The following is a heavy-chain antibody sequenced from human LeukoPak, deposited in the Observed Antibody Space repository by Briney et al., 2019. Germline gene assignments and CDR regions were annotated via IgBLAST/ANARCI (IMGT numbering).Heavy chain of an antibody. V-gene: IGHV4-59*01. Sequence: PSETLSLICTVSGGSISSYYWSWIRQPPGKGLEWIGYISYSGSTSYNPSLKSRVTISIDTSKNQFSLKLSSVTAADTAVYYCAREWDYNNQPSYGMDVWGQGTTVAVSS. J-gene: IGHJ6*02. CDR1: GGSISSYY. D-gene: IGHD4-11*01. CDR2: ISYSGST. CDR3: AREWDYNNQPSYGMDV.